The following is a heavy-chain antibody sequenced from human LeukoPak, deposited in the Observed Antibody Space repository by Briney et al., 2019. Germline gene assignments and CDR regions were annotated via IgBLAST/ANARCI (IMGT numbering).Heavy chain of an antibody. CDR1: GFTFTTYA. J-gene: IGHJ4*02. Sequence: GGSLRLSCAASGFTFTTYAMNWVRQAPGKGLEWVSGVSGRGGSTYYADSVKGRFTISRDNSKNTLFLQMNSLRAEDMAVYYCAKGSGDSGYDYFFDYWGQGSLVTVSS. D-gene: IGHD5-12*01. CDR3: AKGSGDSGYDYFFDY. CDR2: VSGRGGST. V-gene: IGHV3-23*01.